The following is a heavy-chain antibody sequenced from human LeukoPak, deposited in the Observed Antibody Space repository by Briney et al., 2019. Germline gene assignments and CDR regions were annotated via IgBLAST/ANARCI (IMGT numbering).Heavy chain of an antibody. Sequence: QPGGSLRLSCAASGFTFSSYAMHWVRQAPGKGLEWVAVISYDGSNKYYADSVKGRFTISRDNSKNTLYLQMNSLRAEDTAVYCCASDLSYDSSGYYSNDYWGQGTLVTVSS. D-gene: IGHD3-22*01. CDR2: ISYDGSNK. CDR1: GFTFSSYA. V-gene: IGHV3-30-3*01. CDR3: ASDLSYDSSGYYSNDY. J-gene: IGHJ4*02.